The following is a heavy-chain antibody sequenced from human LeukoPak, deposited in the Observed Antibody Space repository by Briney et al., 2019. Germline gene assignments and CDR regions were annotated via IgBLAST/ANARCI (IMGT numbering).Heavy chain of an antibody. J-gene: IGHJ4*02. V-gene: IGHV4-59*08. CDR2: VHYSGST. Sequence: SETLSLTCTVSGGSISPYYWTWSRQPPGKGLEWIGYVHYSGSTKYNPSLKSRVTISLDTSKNQFSLRLSSVSAADTAVYYCARHYKSTRNTVFDYWGQGTLVTVSS. CDR1: GGSISPYY. D-gene: IGHD4-11*01. CDR3: ARHYKSTRNTVFDY.